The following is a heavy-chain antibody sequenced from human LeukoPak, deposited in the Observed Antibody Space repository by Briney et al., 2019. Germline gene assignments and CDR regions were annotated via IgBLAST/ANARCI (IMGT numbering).Heavy chain of an antibody. CDR3: ARGTSGWGFDL. D-gene: IGHD6-19*01. CDR2: INGDGRST. Sequence: GFSVRLSCAASGFTFSSYWLHWVRQTPGKGLVWVSRINGDGRSTRYADSAKGRFPISRENAKNTLYLQMNSLSAEDTAVYYCARGTSGWGFDLWGQGNLVTVSS. J-gene: IGHJ5*02. V-gene: IGHV3-74*01. CDR1: GFTFSSYW.